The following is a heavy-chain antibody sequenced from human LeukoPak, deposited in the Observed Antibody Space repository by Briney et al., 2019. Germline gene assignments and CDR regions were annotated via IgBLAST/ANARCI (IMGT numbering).Heavy chain of an antibody. CDR2: IIPILGIA. J-gene: IGHJ6*03. CDR3: ARDGCSSTSCPYYYYYMDV. D-gene: IGHD2-2*01. V-gene: IGHV1-69*04. CDR1: GGTFSSYT. Sequence: SVKVSCKASGGTFSSYTTSWVRQAPGQGLEWMGRIIPILGIANYAQKFQGRVTITADKSTSTAYMELSSMRSEDTAVYYCARDGCSSTSCPYYYYYMDVWGKGTTVTVSS.